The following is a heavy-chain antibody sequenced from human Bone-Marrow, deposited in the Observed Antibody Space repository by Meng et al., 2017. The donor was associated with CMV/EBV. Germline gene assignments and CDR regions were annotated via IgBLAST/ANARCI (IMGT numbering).Heavy chain of an antibody. Sequence: GESLKISCAASGFTFSSNDMHWVRQTTGKGLEWVSAIGTAGDTYYPGSVKGRFTISRDNAKTSQYLQMNSLRAEDTGVYYCARGSNVYYGMDVWGQGTTVTVSS. J-gene: IGHJ6*02. V-gene: IGHV3-13*01. CDR3: ARGSNVYYGMDV. CDR1: GFTFSSND. D-gene: IGHD4-11*01. CDR2: IGTAGDT.